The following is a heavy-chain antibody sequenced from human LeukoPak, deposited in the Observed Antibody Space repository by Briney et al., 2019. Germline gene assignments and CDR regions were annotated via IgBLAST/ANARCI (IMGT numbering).Heavy chain of an antibody. Sequence: PGGSLRLSCXASGFTFSXXXXXXXXXAXGKGLXXVSHISRSXXSXYYXDSXXXXXXXXXXXAKNSLYLQMNSLRDEDTAIYYCARNFDVWGQGTMVTVSS. CDR2: ISRSXXSX. J-gene: IGHJ3*01. V-gene: IGHV3-48*02. CDR3: ARNFDV. CDR1: GFTFSXXX.